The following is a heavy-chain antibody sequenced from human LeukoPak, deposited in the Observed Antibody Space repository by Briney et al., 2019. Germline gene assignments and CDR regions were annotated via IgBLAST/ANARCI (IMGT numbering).Heavy chain of an antibody. V-gene: IGHV3-33*01. D-gene: IGHD2-15*01. CDR1: GFSFSSYG. CDR2: IWYDGSNK. J-gene: IGHJ4*02. CDR3: ARSVVGAPSYFDY. Sequence: GGSLRLSCAASGFSFSSYGMHWVRQAPGKGLEWVAVIWYDGSNKYYADSVKGRFTISRDNSKNTLYLQMNSLGAEDTAVYYCARSVVGAPSYFDYWGQGTLVTASS.